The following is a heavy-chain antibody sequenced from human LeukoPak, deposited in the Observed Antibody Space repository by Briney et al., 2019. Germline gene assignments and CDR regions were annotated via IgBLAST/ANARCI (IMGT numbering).Heavy chain of an antibody. V-gene: IGHV7-4-1*02. CDR1: GYTFTSYA. D-gene: IGHD3-3*01. CDR2: INTNTGNP. J-gene: IGHJ3*02. Sequence: ASVKVSCKASGYTFTSYAMNWVRQAPGQGLEWMGWINTNTGNPTYAQGFTGRFVFSLDTSVSTAYLQISSLKAEDTAVYYCARDLMYYDFSGGASDIWGQGTMVTVSS. CDR3: ARDLMYYDFSGGASDI.